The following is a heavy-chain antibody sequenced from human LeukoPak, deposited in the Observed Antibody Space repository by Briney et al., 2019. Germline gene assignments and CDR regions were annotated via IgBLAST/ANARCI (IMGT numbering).Heavy chain of an antibody. Sequence: GGSLRLSCAASGFTFGNYVMNWVRQAPGKGLEWVSVIGTTGTATYYADFVKGRFTISRDNSKSTVYLQMHSLSVDDTAVYYCGRYLDVSVGGNDYWGQGTLVTVSS. CDR2: IGTTGTAT. J-gene: IGHJ4*02. CDR1: GFTFGNYV. D-gene: IGHD1-26*01. CDR3: GRYLDVSVGGNDY. V-gene: IGHV3-23*01.